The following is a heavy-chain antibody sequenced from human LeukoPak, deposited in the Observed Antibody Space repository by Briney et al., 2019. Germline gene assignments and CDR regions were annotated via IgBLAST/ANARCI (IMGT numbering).Heavy chain of an antibody. D-gene: IGHD2-2*01. CDR1: GFTFSSYG. CDR3: ASSIVVVPAAIKY. J-gene: IGHJ4*02. V-gene: IGHV3-30*19. CDR2: ISYDGSNK. Sequence: PGRSLRLSCAASGFTFSSYGMHWVRQAPGKGLEWVAVISYDGSNKYYADSVKGRFTISRDNSKNTLYLQMNSLRAEDTAVYYCASSIVVVPAAIKYWGQGTLDTVSS.